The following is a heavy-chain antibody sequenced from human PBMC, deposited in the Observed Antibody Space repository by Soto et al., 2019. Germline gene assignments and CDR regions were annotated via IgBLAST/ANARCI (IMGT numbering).Heavy chain of an antibody. D-gene: IGHD2-15*01. V-gene: IGHV1-46*03. CDR1: GYTFTSYY. J-gene: IGHJ3*02. CDR2: INPSGGST. CDR3: ARDPRRGIVVVVVHDAFDI. Sequence: ASAQVSCKASGYTFTSYYMHWVRQSPGQGLEWMGIINPSGGSTSYAQKFQGRVTMTRDTSTSTVYMELSSLRSEDTAVYYCARDPRRGIVVVVVHDAFDIWGQGTMVTVSS.